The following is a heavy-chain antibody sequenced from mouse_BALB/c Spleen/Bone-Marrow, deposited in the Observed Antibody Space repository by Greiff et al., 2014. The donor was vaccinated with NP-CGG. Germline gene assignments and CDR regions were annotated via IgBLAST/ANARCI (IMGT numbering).Heavy chain of an antibody. CDR2: IDPANDNT. CDR1: GFNVKDTF. D-gene: IGHD2-3*01. Sequence: VHVKQSGAEPVKPGASVKLSCTASGFNVKDTFMNWVKQRPEQGLEWIGRIDPANDNTEYDPKFQGKATITTDTSSNTAYLQLSSLTSEDTAVYYCARWLVRMDYWGQGTSVTVSS. V-gene: IGHV14-3*02. CDR3: ARWLVRMDY. J-gene: IGHJ4*01.